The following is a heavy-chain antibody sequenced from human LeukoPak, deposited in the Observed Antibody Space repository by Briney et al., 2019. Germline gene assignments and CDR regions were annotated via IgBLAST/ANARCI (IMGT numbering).Heavy chain of an antibody. V-gene: IGHV6-1*01. CDR2: TYYRSKWYN. CDR1: GDSVSSNSAA. D-gene: IGHD3-16*01. J-gene: IGHJ3*02. CDR3: ARAPVTDDAFDI. Sequence: SQTLSLTCAISGDSVSSNSAAWNWITQSPSRDLEWLGRTYYRSKWYNDYAVSVKSRITINPDTSKNQFSLQLNSVTPEDTAVYYCARAPVTDDAFDIWGQGTMVTVSS.